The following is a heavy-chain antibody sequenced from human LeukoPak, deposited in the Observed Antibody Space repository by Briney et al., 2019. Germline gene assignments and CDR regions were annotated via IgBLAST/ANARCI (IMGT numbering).Heavy chain of an antibody. CDR2: IYTSGST. CDR1: GGSISSGSYY. V-gene: IGHV4-61*02. D-gene: IGHD3-3*01. CDR3: ARETYYDFWSGYYQDY. Sequence: PSGALSLTCTVSGGSISSGSYYWSWIRQPAGKGLEWIGRIYTSGSTNYNPSLKSRVTISVDTSKNQFSLKLSSVTAADTAVYYCARETYYDFWSGYYQDYWGQGTLVTVSS. J-gene: IGHJ4*02.